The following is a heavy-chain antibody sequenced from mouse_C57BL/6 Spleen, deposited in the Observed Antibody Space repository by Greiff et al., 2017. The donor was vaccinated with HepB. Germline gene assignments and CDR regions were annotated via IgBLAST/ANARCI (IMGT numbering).Heavy chain of an antibody. CDR2: ISDGGSYT. Sequence: EVKLMESGGGLVKPGGSLKLSCAASGFTFSSYAMSWVRQTPEKRLEWVATISDGGSYTYYPDNVKGRFTISRDNAKNNLYLQMSHLKSEDTAMYYCAREQTHYFDYWGQGTTLTVSS. V-gene: IGHV5-4*01. J-gene: IGHJ2*01. CDR1: GFTFSSYA. CDR3: AREQTHYFDY.